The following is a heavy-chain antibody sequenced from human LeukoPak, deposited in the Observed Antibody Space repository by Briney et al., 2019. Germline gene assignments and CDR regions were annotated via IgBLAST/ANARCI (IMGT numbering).Heavy chain of an antibody. Sequence: PGGSLRLSCAASGFTLSTFAVHWVRQAPGKGLEWVAVIWYDGSNKYYADSVKGRFTISRDNSKNTLYLQMNSLRAEDTAVYYCARGPYEDYYYYGMDVWGQGTTVTVSS. CDR1: GFTLSTFA. D-gene: IGHD3-22*01. CDR3: ARGPYEDYYYYGMDV. J-gene: IGHJ6*02. CDR2: IWYDGSNK. V-gene: IGHV3-33*08.